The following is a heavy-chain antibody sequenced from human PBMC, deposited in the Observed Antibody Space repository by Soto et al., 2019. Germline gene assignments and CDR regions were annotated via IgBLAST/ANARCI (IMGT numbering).Heavy chain of an antibody. D-gene: IGHD3-16*02. J-gene: IGHJ4*02. CDR3: ARVLGDYIWGSYRPRYFDY. Sequence: PSETLSLTFTVSGGSISSGGYYWSWIRQHPGKGLEWIGYIYYSGSTYYNPSLKSRVTISVDTSKNQFSLKLSSVTAADTAVYYCARVLGDYIWGSYRPRYFDYWGQGTLVTVSS. V-gene: IGHV4-31*03. CDR2: IYYSGST. CDR1: GGSISSGGYY.